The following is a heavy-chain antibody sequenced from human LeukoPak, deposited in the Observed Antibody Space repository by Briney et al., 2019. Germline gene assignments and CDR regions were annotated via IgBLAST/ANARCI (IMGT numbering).Heavy chain of an antibody. D-gene: IGHD5-12*01. CDR3: ARWYSSYHPNALDY. CDR2: IKDDGSAK. CDR1: GFTFSSSW. V-gene: IGHV3-7*01. J-gene: IGHJ4*02. Sequence: GGSLRLSCAASGFTFSSSWMSWLRHAPGKGLEWVADIKDDGSAKYYVDSVKGRFSISRDNAKNSLYLQMNSLRVEDTAVYYCARWYSSYHPNALDYWGQGTLVTVSS.